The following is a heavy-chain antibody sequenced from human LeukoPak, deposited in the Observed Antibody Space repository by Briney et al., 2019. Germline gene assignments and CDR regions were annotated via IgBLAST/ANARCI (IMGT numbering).Heavy chain of an antibody. Sequence: GGSLLLSCAASGFTFISYWMSWVRQAPGRGLEWVANIKQDGSEKYYVDSVKGRFTISRDNAKNSLYLQMNSLRAEDTAVYYCARVVDTAMVLYGAFDIWGQGTMVTVSS. D-gene: IGHD5-18*01. J-gene: IGHJ3*02. CDR3: ARVVDTAMVLYGAFDI. CDR1: GFTFISYW. V-gene: IGHV3-7*01. CDR2: IKQDGSEK.